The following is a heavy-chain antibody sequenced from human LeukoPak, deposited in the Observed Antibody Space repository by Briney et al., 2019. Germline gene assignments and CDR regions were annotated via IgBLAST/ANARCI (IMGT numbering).Heavy chain of an antibody. CDR3: AKSKSRVVVTAIVDI. Sequence: SGGSLRPSCAASGFTFSSYAMSWVRQAPGKGLEWVSAISGSGGSTYYADSVKGRFTISRDNSKNTLYLQMNSLRAEDTAVYYCAKSKSRVVVTAIVDIWGQGTMVTVSS. D-gene: IGHD2-21*02. V-gene: IGHV3-23*01. CDR1: GFTFSSYA. J-gene: IGHJ3*02. CDR2: ISGSGGST.